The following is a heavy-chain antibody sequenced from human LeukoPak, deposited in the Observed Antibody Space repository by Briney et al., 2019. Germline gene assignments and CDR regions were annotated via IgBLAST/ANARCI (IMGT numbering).Heavy chain of an antibody. CDR1: GYTFTSYG. V-gene: IGHV1-69*05. Sequence: GASVKVSCKASGYTFTSYGISWVRQAPGQGLEWVGRIIPIFGTANYAQKFQGRVSITTDESTSTAYMELGSLRSEDTAVYYCVYGSGSYHYFDYWGQGTLVTVSS. CDR2: IIPIFGTA. J-gene: IGHJ4*02. CDR3: VYGSGSYHYFDY. D-gene: IGHD3-10*01.